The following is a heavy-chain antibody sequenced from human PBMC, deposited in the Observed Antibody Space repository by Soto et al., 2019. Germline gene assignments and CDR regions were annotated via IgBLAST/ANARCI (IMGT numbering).Heavy chain of an antibody. CDR3: ARDRIPTGMDV. V-gene: IGHV3-66*01. Sequence: PWGSLRLSCAASGFTFSNHAMSWVRQAPGKGLEWVSVIYSGGSTYYADSVKGRFTISRDNSKNTLYLQMNSLRAEDTAVYYCARDRIPTGMDVWGQGTTVTVSS. CDR2: IYSGGST. CDR1: GFTFSNHA. J-gene: IGHJ6*02.